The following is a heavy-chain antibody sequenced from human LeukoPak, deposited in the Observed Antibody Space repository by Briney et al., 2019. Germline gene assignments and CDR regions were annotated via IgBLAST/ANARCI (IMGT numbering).Heavy chain of an antibody. J-gene: IGHJ4*02. Sequence: GGSLRLSCVTSGFAFQEYWMVWVRQAPGKGLEWVATIGKDGSERAYGDSVKGRFTISRDNARRSLYLQMSSLRVEDMAVYYCTRDIVWLQLEYWGQGALVTVSS. CDR1: GFAFQEYW. CDR2: IGKDGSER. CDR3: TRDIVWLQLEY. V-gene: IGHV3-7*01. D-gene: IGHD5-24*01.